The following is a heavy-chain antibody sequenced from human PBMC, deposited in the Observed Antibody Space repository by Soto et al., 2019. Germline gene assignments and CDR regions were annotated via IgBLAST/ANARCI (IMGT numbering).Heavy chain of an antibody. CDR1: GFTFSSYG. CDR3: AKGNIVVVVAATPGFGENNWFDP. D-gene: IGHD2-15*01. J-gene: IGHJ5*02. V-gene: IGHV3-30*18. CDR2: ISYDGSNK. Sequence: GGSLRLSCAASGFTFSSYGMHWVRQAPGKGLEWVAVISYDGSNKYYADSVKGRFTISRDNSKNTLYLQMNSLRAEDTAVYYCAKGNIVVVVAATPGFGENNWFDPWGQGTLVTVSS.